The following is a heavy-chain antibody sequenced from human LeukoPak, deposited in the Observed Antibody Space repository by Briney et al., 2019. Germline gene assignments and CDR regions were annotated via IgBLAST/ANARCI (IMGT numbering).Heavy chain of an antibody. CDR2: IYYSGST. D-gene: IGHD3-9*01. CDR1: GGSISSDGSY. J-gene: IGHJ4*02. V-gene: IGHV4-31*03. CDR3: ARANILTGPNY. Sequence: SQTLSPTCTVSGGSISSDGSYWSWIRQHPGKGLEWIGYIYYSGSTYSNPSLKSRVTISVDTSKNQFSLNLDSVTAADTAVYYCARANILTGPNYWGQGTLVTVSS.